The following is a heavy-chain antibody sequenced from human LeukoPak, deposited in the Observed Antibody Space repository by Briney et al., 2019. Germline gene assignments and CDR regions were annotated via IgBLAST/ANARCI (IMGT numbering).Heavy chain of an antibody. CDR1: GFTFGNYG. CDR3: ARDRYDFWSGYYIGYYFDY. V-gene: IGHV3-30*03. CDR2: ISYDGSNK. D-gene: IGHD3-3*01. Sequence: GGSLRLSCAVSGFTFGNYGMHWVRQAPGKGLEWVAVISYDGSNKYYADSVKGRFTISRDNSKNTLYLQMNSLRAEDTAVYYCARDRYDFWSGYYIGYYFDYWGQGTLVTVSS. J-gene: IGHJ4*02.